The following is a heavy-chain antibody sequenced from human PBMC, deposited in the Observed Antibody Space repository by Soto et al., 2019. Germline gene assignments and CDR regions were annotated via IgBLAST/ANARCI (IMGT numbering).Heavy chain of an antibody. Sequence: QVQLVQSGAEVKKPGSSVKVSCKASGGTFSSYAISWVRQAPGQGLEWMGGIIPIFGTADYAQKFQGRVTITADESTSRAYVELSSLRSEDTAVYYCAKTPENYYYGMDVWGQGTTVTVSS. CDR1: GGTFSSYA. CDR3: AKTPENYYYGMDV. V-gene: IGHV1-69*12. CDR2: IIPIFGTA. J-gene: IGHJ6*02.